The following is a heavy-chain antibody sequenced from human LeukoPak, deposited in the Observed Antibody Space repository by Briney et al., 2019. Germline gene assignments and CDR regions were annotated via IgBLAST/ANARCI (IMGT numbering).Heavy chain of an antibody. Sequence: PGGSPRLSCAASGFTVSSSYMSWVRQAPGKGLEWVSVIYSGGDTFYADSVKGRFTISRDNSKNTLYLQMNSLRAEDTAVYYCARGPSYDSSGYPRDYWGQGTLVTVSS. CDR3: ARGPSYDSSGYPRDY. CDR2: IYSGGDT. CDR1: GFTVSSSY. D-gene: IGHD3-22*01. J-gene: IGHJ4*02. V-gene: IGHV3-53*01.